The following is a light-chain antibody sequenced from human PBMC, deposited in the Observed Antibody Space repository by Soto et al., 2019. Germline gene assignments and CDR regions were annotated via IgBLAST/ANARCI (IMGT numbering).Light chain of an antibody. CDR2: SNN. CDR3: AAWEDSLNGHV. CDR1: SSNIGSNT. Sequence: QSVLTQPPSASGTPGQRVTISCSGSSSNIGSNTVNWYQQLPGTAPKLLIYSNNQRPSGVPDRFSGSKSGTSASLAISGVQSEDEADYYCAAWEDSLNGHVFGTGTKVTVL. V-gene: IGLV1-44*01. J-gene: IGLJ1*01.